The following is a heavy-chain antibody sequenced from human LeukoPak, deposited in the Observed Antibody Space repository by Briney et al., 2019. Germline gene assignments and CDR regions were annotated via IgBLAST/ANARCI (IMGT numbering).Heavy chain of an antibody. J-gene: IGHJ4*02. CDR1: GFTFSSYA. CDR3: AKDPLRGYYGGNSGY. D-gene: IGHD4-23*01. CDR2: IGGSGGST. Sequence: PGGPLSLSCAASGFTFSSYAISGPPRAPGRGRTGVSAIGGSGGSTYYADSVKGRFTTSRDNSKNTLYLQMNSLRAEDTAVYYCAKDPLRGYYGGNSGYWGQGTLVTVSS. V-gene: IGHV3-23*01.